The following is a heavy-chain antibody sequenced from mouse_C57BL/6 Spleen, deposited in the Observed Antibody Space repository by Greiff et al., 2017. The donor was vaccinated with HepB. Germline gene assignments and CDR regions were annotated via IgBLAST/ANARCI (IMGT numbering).Heavy chain of an antibody. CDR1: GYTFTSYW. CDR3: ARGGDYYDYDGGAYAMDY. D-gene: IGHD2-4*01. J-gene: IGHJ4*01. V-gene: IGHV1-55*01. CDR2: IYPGSGST. Sequence: VQLQQPGAELVKPGASVKMSCKASGYTFTSYWITWVKQRPGQGLEWIGDIYPGSGSTNYNEKFKSKATLTVDTSSSTAYMQLSSLTSEDSAVYYCARGGDYYDYDGGAYAMDYWGQGTSVTVSS.